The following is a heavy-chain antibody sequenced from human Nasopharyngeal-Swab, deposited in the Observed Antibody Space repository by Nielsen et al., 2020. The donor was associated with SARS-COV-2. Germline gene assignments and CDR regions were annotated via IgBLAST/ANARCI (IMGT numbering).Heavy chain of an antibody. CDR3: AREVLRFLEWLLPSDAFDI. Sequence: GESLKISCAASGFTFSSYSMNWVRQAPGKGLEWVSYISSSSSTIYYADSVKGRFIISRDNAKNSLYLQMNSLRAEDTAVYYCAREVLRFLEWLLPSDAFDIWGQGTMVTVSS. CDR2: ISSSSSTI. J-gene: IGHJ3*02. D-gene: IGHD3-3*01. CDR1: GFTFSSYS. V-gene: IGHV3-48*01.